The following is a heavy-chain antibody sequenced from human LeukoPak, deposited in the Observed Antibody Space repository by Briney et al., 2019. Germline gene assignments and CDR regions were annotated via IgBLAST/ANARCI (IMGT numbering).Heavy chain of an antibody. CDR2: ISSSSSYI. V-gene: IGHV3-21*01. CDR1: GFTFSSYS. CDR3: ARTRGAPYNWNDGYDY. Sequence: GGSLRLSCAASGFTFSSYSMNWVRQAPGKGLEWVSSISSSSSYIYYADSVKGRFTISRDNAKNSLYLQMNSLRAEDTAVYYCARTRGAPYNWNDGYDYWGQGTLVTVSS. J-gene: IGHJ4*02. D-gene: IGHD1-1*01.